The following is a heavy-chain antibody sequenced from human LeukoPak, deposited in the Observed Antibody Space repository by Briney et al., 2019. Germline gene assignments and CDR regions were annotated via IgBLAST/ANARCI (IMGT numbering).Heavy chain of an antibody. CDR1: GGSVNSGNYY. J-gene: IGHJ4*02. CDR3: VRGGYYYDSSGVI. CDR2: IYTSGST. V-gene: IGHV4-61*02. D-gene: IGHD3-22*01. Sequence: SETLSLTCTVSGGSVNSGNYYWTWIRQPAGKRLEWIGRIYTSGSTNYNPSLKSRVSISVDTSKNQFSLRLTSVAAADTAVYYCVRGGYYYDSSGVIWGQGTLVTVSS.